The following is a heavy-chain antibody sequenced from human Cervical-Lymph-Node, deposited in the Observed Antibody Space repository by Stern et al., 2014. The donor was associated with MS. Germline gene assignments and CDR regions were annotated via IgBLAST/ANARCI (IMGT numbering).Heavy chain of an antibody. V-gene: IGHV4-59*01. D-gene: IGHD6-13*01. CDR1: GVSISTSY. J-gene: IGHJ5*01. Sequence: VQLVQSGPGLVKPSETLSLTCTVSGVSISTSYWSWIRQPPGKGLEWIGYMDYSGSTTYNPSLNSRVTMSVDTSKSQFSLKLSSVTAADTAVYYCARDVGMDSWGQGTLVTVSS. CDR2: MDYSGST. CDR3: ARDVGMDS.